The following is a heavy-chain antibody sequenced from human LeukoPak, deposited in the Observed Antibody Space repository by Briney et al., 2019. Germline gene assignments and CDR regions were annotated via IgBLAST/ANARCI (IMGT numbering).Heavy chain of an antibody. D-gene: IGHD3-22*01. CDR2: IYHTGST. J-gene: IGHJ4*02. CDR1: GASIRSYH. V-gene: IGHV4-59*08. CDR3: ARHKYYSDSSGYYEGFDY. Sequence: SETLSLTCTVSGASIRSYHWSWIRQAPGKGLEWIGYIYHTGSTNYNPSLRSRVTISVDTSKSQFSLQLTSVTAADTAVYYCARHKYYSDSSGYYEGFDYWGQGTLVTVSS.